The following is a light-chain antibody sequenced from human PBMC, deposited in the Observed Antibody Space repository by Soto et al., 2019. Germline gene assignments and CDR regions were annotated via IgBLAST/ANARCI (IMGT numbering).Light chain of an antibody. Sequence: QSALTQPRSVSGSPGQSVAISCTGTSRDIEAYDYVSWYQQHPGKAPKLIISEVNKRPSGVSYRFSGSKSGNTASLTISGLQAEDEADYYCASYTSSSTSVIFGRGTKLTVL. J-gene: IGLJ2*01. CDR2: EVN. V-gene: IGLV2-11*01. CDR3: ASYTSSSTSVI. CDR1: SRDIEAYDY.